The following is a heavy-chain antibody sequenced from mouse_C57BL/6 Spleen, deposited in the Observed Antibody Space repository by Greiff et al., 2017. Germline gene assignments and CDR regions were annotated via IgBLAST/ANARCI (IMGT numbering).Heavy chain of an antibody. CDR2: IYPGSGST. CDR1: GYTFTSYW. V-gene: IGHV1-55*01. D-gene: IGHD2-2*01. Sequence: QVQLQQPGAELVKPGASVKMSCKASGYTFTSYWITWVKQRPGQGLEWIGDIYPGSGSTNYNEKFKSKATLTVDTSSSTAYMQLSSLTSEDSAVYYCARDVVGYDYAMDYWGQGTSVTVSS. J-gene: IGHJ4*01. CDR3: ARDVVGYDYAMDY.